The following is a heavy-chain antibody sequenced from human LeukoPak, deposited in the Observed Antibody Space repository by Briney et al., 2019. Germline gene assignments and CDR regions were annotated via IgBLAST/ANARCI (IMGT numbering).Heavy chain of an antibody. CDR2: IYYSGST. J-gene: IGHJ3*02. D-gene: IGHD5-24*01. V-gene: IGHV4-59*01. Sequence: SETLSLTCTVSGGSISSYYWSWIRQPPGKGLEWIGYIYYSGSTNYNPSLKGRVTISVDTSKNQFSLKLSSVTAADTAVYYCARDQLPRIGVPKWGAFDIWGQGTMVTVSS. CDR1: GGSISSYY. CDR3: ARDQLPRIGVPKWGAFDI.